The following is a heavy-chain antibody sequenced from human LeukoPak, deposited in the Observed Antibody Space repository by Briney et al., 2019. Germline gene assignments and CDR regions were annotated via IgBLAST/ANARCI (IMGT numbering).Heavy chain of an antibody. Sequence: ASVKVSCKASGHTFTGYYMHWVRRAPGQGLEWMGWINPNTGGTNYAQKFQGRVTMTRDTSISTAYMELSRLRSDDTAVYYCARDRVEDYYYMDVWGKGTTVTVSS. V-gene: IGHV1-2*02. CDR2: INPNTGGT. J-gene: IGHJ6*03. D-gene: IGHD5-24*01. CDR1: GHTFTGYY. CDR3: ARDRVEDYYYMDV.